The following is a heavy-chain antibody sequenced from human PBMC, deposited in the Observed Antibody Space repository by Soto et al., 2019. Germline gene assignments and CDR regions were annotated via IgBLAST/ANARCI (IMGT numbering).Heavy chain of an antibody. CDR1: GYTFTSYG. CDR3: AFSRGYWNWFDP. J-gene: IGHJ5*02. D-gene: IGHD3-22*01. V-gene: IGHV1-18*01. Sequence: ASVKVSCKDSGYTFTSYGISWVRQAPGQGLEWMGWISAYNGNTNYAQKQQGRVTMTTDTSTSTAYMELRSLRSDDTAVYYCAFSRGYWNWFDPWGQGTLVTVSS. CDR2: ISAYNGNT.